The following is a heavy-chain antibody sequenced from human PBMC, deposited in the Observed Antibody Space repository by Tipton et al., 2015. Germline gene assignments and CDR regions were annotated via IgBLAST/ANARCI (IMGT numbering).Heavy chain of an antibody. CDR3: ARGHYVSRMDV. CDR2: IQYSEST. V-gene: IGHV4-61*01. Sequence: TLSLTCSVSGGSVSSANYYWSWIRQPPGKELEWIGYIQYSESTNYNPSLKSRVTISLDTSKNQFSLKLSSVTAADTAVYYCARGHYVSRMDVWGKGTTVTVSS. J-gene: IGHJ6*04. CDR1: GGSVSSANYY. D-gene: IGHD3-10*01.